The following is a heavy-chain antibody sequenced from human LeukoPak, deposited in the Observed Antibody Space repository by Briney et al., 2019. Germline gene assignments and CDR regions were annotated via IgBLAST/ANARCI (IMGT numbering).Heavy chain of an antibody. CDR3: ARDGASIDDQYYGLDV. V-gene: IGHV3-21*06. CDR2: IRSNSRGI. D-gene: IGHD1-1*01. Sequence: PGGSLRLSCAASGFTFNSYTMNWVRQAPGKGLESVSSIRSNSRGIIYADSVKGRFTISRDNDKNTVFLEMNSLRAEDTAVYYCARDGASIDDQYYGLDVWGQGTTVTVSS. J-gene: IGHJ6*02. CDR1: GFTFNSYT.